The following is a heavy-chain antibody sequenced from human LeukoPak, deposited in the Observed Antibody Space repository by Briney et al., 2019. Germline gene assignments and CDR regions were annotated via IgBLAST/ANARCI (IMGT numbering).Heavy chain of an antibody. D-gene: IGHD5-18*01. Sequence: GSSVKVSCEASGGTFSSYAISWVRQAPGQGFEWMGIINPSGGSTNYAQKFQGRVTMTRDTSTSTVYMEMSSLRSEDTAVYYCARDSYGYGGAFDIWGQGTMVTVSS. J-gene: IGHJ3*02. CDR2: INPSGGST. CDR3: ARDSYGYGGAFDI. V-gene: IGHV1-46*01. CDR1: GGTFSSYA.